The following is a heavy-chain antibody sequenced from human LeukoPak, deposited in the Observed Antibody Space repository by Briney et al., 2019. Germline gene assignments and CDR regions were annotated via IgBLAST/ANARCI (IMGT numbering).Heavy chain of an antibody. Sequence: PSETLSLTCTVSGGSISSYYWSWLRQPAGKGLGWIGRIYTSGSTHYNPSLKSRVTMSADTSNNQFSLKLSSVTAADTAVYYCARGGGSYYFGSWGQGTLVTVSS. CDR2: IYTSGST. V-gene: IGHV4-4*07. D-gene: IGHD1-26*01. J-gene: IGHJ4*02. CDR1: GGSISSYY. CDR3: ARGGGSYYFGS.